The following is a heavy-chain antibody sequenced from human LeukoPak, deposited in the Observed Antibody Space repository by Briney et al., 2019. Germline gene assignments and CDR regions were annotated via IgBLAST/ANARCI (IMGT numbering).Heavy chain of an antibody. V-gene: IGHV4-59*12. J-gene: IGHJ4*02. CDR3: ARCDILTGYYTSGFNY. CDR2: IYYSGST. CDR1: GGSISSYY. D-gene: IGHD3-9*01. Sequence: SETLSLTCTVSGGSISSYYWSWIRQPPGKGLEWIGYIYYSGSTNYNPSLKSRVTISVDTSKNQFSLKLSSVTAADTAVYYCARCDILTGYYTSGFNYWGQGTLVTVSS.